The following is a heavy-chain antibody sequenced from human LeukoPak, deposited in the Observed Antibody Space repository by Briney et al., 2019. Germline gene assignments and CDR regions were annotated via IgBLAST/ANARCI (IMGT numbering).Heavy chain of an antibody. D-gene: IGHD6-19*01. CDR1: GFTFSSYA. CDR3: ARDSSGFLGPYYFDY. CDR2: ISYDGSNK. J-gene: IGHJ4*02. V-gene: IGHV3-30*01. Sequence: GRSLRLSCAASGFTFSSYAMHWVRQAPGKGLEWVAVISYDGSNKYYADSVKGRFTISRDNSKNTLYLQMNSLRAEDTAVHYCARDSSGFLGPYYFDYWGQGTLVTVSS.